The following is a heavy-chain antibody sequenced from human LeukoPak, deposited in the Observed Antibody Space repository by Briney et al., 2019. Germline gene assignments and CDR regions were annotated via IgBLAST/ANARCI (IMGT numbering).Heavy chain of an antibody. CDR1: GYTFTSYG. CDR2: INVYNGET. D-gene: IGHD5-24*01. Sequence: ASVKVSCKTSGYTFTSYGINWVRQAPGQGLEWMGWINVYNGETKKTQNFHDRLTLTTDTSTSTAYMELRSLRSDDTAFYYRARGTMRDGHWGQGTLVTVSA. V-gene: IGHV1-18*01. CDR3: ARGTMRDGH. J-gene: IGHJ4*02.